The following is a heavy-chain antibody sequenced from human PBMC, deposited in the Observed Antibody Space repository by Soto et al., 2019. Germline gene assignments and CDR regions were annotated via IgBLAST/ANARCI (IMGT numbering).Heavy chain of an antibody. Sequence: XXTLSLPFAVSGASISSEQSWSWVRQPPGKGLEWIGEIHHSGSTNNNPSLKSRVTMSVDESKNQFSLMLSSVTAADTAVYYCARSFGWYAIDQWGQGTLVTSPQ. D-gene: IGHD6-19*01. CDR2: IHHSGST. J-gene: IGHJ1*01. CDR1: GASISSEQS. CDR3: ARSFGWYAIDQ. V-gene: IGHV4-4*02.